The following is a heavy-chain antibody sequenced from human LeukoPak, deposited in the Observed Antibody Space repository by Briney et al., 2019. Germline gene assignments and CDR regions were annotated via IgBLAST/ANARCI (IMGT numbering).Heavy chain of an antibody. V-gene: IGHV4-59*12. CDR2: FYNSGRS. CDR1: DDSISDYY. CDR3: ARGEDGTGDYRPTYFDS. J-gene: IGHJ4*02. Sequence: SETLSLTCTVSDDSISDYYRGWIRQPPGKGLEWIGYFYNSGRSTYNPSLKSRVTISVDTSKKQFSLNLTSVTAADTAVYYCARGEDGTGDYRPTYFDSWGQGTLVTVSS. D-gene: IGHD4-17*01.